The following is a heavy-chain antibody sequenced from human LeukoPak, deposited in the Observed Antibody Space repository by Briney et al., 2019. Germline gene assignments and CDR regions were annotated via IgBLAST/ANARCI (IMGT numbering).Heavy chain of an antibody. V-gene: IGHV1-2*06. D-gene: IGHD2-8*01. Sequence: ASVRVSCKASGYTFTNYHMHWVRQAPGQGLEWLGLVKPKSGDSDFVQKFRGRVTVTTDVSTTTIHMELSNLRSDDTAVYYCTRDRGVPGPGNALDIWGQGTMVTVSS. J-gene: IGHJ3*02. CDR1: GYTFTNYH. CDR3: TRDRGVPGPGNALDI. CDR2: VKPKSGDS.